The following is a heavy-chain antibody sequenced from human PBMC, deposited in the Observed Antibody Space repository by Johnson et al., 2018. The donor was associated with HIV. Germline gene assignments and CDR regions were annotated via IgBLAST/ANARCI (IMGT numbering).Heavy chain of an antibody. D-gene: IGHD1-26*01. CDR2: ISYDGSNK. V-gene: IGHV3-30-3*01. J-gene: IGHJ3*02. CDR3: AKVHSGQLVGYAFDI. CDR1: GFTFTSFA. Sequence: VQLVESGGGVVQPGTSLRLSCAASGFTFTSFAMHWVRQAPGKGLEWVAFISYDGSNKYYADSVKGRFTISRDNAKNSLYLQMNSLRAEDTALYYCAKVHSGQLVGYAFDIWGQGTMVTVSS.